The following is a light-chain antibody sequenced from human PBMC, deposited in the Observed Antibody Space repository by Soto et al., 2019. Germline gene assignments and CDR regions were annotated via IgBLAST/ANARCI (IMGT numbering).Light chain of an antibody. Sequence: QSALTQPPSASGSPGQSVTISCTGTSSDVGGYNYVSWYQHHPGKAPKLMIYEVSKRPSGVPDRFSGSKSGSAASLTVSGLQAEDEADYYCQSYDRRRSGYVLGTGTRVTVL. CDR1: SSDVGGYNY. CDR3: QSYDRRRSGYV. J-gene: IGLJ1*01. V-gene: IGLV2-8*01. CDR2: EVS.